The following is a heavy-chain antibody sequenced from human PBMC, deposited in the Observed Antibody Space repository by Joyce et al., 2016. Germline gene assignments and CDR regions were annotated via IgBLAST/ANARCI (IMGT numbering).Heavy chain of an antibody. CDR3: VTGLCIGTACHWDDAFDV. CDR1: GFSFRNAW. Sequence: EVQLVESGGGLVKPGGSLRLSCSASGFSFRNAWVTWVRQDPGKGLAWVGRVKSKSKGETTDYAAPVKGRFTISRDDSRDTAYLQMNRLKSEDTGVYFCVTGLCIGTACHWDDAFDVWGQGTMVTVSS. D-gene: IGHD2-2*01. V-gene: IGHV3-15*01. CDR2: VKSKSKGETT. J-gene: IGHJ3*01.